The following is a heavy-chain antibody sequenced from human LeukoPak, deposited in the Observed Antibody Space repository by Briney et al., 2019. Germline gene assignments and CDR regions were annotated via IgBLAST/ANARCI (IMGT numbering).Heavy chain of an antibody. CDR3: ASGATGDVTIFDY. CDR1: GGTFSSYA. J-gene: IGHJ4*02. D-gene: IGHD7-27*01. Sequence: SVKVSCRASGGTFSSYAISWVRQAPGQGLEWMGRIIPIFGTANYAQKFQGRVTITTDESTSTAYMELSSLRSEDTAVYYCASGATGDVTIFDYWGQGTLVTVSS. CDR2: IIPIFGTA. V-gene: IGHV1-69*05.